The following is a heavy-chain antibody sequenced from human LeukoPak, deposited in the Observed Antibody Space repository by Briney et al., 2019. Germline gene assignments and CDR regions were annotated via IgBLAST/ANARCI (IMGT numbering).Heavy chain of an antibody. V-gene: IGHV3-21*01. D-gene: IGHD6-13*01. Sequence: GGSLRLSCAASGFTFSSYSMNWVRQAPGKGLEWVSSISSSSSYIYYADSVKGRFTISRDNAKNSLYLQMNSLRAEDTAVHYCARGLIAAPDYWGQGTLVTVSS. CDR2: ISSSSSYI. CDR1: GFTFSSYS. CDR3: ARGLIAAPDY. J-gene: IGHJ4*02.